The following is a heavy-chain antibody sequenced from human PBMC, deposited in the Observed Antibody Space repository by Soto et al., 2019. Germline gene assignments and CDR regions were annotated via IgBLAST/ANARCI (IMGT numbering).Heavy chain of an antibody. CDR2: INAGNGNT. CDR3: ARDGGSMVRGGMDV. V-gene: IGHV1-3*01. CDR1: GYTFTSYA. J-gene: IGHJ6*02. Sequence: ASVKVSCKASGYTFTSYAMHWVRQAPGQRLEWMGWINAGNGNTKYSQKFQGRVTITRDTSASTAYMELSSLRSEDTAVYYCARDGGSMVRGGMDVWGQGTTVTVSS. D-gene: IGHD3-10*01.